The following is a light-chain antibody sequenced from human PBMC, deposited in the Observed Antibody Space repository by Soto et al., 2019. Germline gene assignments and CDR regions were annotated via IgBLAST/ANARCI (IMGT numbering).Light chain of an antibody. Sequence: DVQMTQSPSTLSVSVGDTVTIICRASQSTFTWLAWYQQKPGKSPKLLIYKASILESGVTSRFSGSGSGTDFTLTITGLQPDDLATYYCQQYNSYPKTFGQGTKLEI. CDR2: KAS. J-gene: IGKJ2*01. V-gene: IGKV1-5*03. CDR1: QSTFTW. CDR3: QQYNSYPKT.